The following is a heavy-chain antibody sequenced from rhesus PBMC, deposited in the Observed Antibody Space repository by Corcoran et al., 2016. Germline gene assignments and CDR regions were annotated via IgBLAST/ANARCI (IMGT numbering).Heavy chain of an antibody. D-gene: IGHD1-26*01. J-gene: IGHJ4*01. Sequence: EVQLVESGGGLAKPGGSLRLSCAASGFTFSSYWMNWVRQAPGKGLEWVSAFNSGGCITYTADSVRGRFTISRDNSKNTLSLQMNSLRAEDTAVYYCANGAFKGNWNYPNFDYWGQGVLVTVSS. CDR1: GFTFSSYW. CDR3: ANGAFKGNWNYPNFDY. CDR2: FNSGGCIT. V-gene: IGHV3S25*01.